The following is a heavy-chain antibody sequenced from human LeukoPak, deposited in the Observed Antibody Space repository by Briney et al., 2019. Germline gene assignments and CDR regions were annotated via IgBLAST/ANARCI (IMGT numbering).Heavy chain of an antibody. J-gene: IGHJ4*02. CDR1: GSTFSSYA. CDR3: AKVGIYCSSTSCLSFFDY. CDR2: ISGSGGST. Sequence: GGSLRLSCAASGSTFSSYAMSWVRQAPGKGLEWVSAISGSGGSTYYADSVKGRFTISRDNSKNTLYLQMNSLRAEDTAVYYCAKVGIYCSSTSCLSFFDYWGQGTLATVSS. V-gene: IGHV3-23*01. D-gene: IGHD2-2*01.